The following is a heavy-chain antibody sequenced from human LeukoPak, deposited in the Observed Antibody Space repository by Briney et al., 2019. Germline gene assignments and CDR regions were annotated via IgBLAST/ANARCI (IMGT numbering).Heavy chain of an antibody. CDR1: GFTFSSYS. V-gene: IGHV3-21*01. D-gene: IGHD6-6*01. CDR2: ISSSSSYI. Sequence: PGGSLRLSCAASGFTFSSYSMYWVRQAPGKGLEWVSSISSSSSYIYYADSVKGRFTISRDNAKNSLYLQMNRLRAEDTAVYYCARLQQYSSSSTYWGQGTLVTVSS. CDR3: ARLQQYSSSSTY. J-gene: IGHJ4*02.